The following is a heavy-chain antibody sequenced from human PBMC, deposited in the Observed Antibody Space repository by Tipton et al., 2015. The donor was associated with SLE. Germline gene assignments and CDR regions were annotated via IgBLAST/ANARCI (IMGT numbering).Heavy chain of an antibody. CDR1: GDSITSYY. CDR2: ISYSGNT. Sequence: LRLSCTVSGDSITSYYLSWIRQSPGKGLEWIGYISYSGNTYYNPSLKSRVTISVDTSKNELSLRLTSMTAADTVVYYCAREDLSAYSRYYYYYMDVWGKGTTVTVSS. CDR3: AREDLSAYSRYYYYYMDV. V-gene: IGHV4-59*12. D-gene: IGHD2-21*01. J-gene: IGHJ6*03.